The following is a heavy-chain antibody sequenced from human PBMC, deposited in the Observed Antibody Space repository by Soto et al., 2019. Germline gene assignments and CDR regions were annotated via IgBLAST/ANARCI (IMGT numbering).Heavy chain of an antibody. CDR1: GGSISSYY. D-gene: IGHD2-21*02. V-gene: IGHV4-59*01. CDR3: ARGYCGGDCYSRDYYYMDV. CDR2: IYYGGST. Sequence: SETLSLTCTVSGGSISSYYWSWIRQPPGKGLEWIGYIYYGGSTNYNPSLKSRVTISVDTSKNQFSLKLSSVTAADTAVYYCARGYCGGDCYSRDYYYMDVWGKGTTVTVSS. J-gene: IGHJ6*03.